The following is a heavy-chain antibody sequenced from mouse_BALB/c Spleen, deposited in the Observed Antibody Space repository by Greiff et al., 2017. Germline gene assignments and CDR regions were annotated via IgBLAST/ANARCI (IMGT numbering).Heavy chain of an antibody. CDR1: GFAFSSYD. J-gene: IGHJ4*01. Sequence: DVKLVESGGGLVKPGGSLKLSCAASGFAFSSYDMSWVRQTPEKRLEWVAYISSGGGSTYYPDTVKGRFTISRDNAKNTLYLQMSSLKSEDTAMYYCARQGDYGLYYYAMDYWGQGTSVTVSS. CDR2: ISSGGGST. D-gene: IGHD1-2*01. V-gene: IGHV5-12-1*01. CDR3: ARQGDYGLYYYAMDY.